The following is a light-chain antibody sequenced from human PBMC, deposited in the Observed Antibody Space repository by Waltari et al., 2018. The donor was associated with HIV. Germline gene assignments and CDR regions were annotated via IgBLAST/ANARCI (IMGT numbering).Light chain of an antibody. Sequence: VLTQSPGPLSFSPGEGATLSSRASQSVPSNYLAWYQKKVGQAPRLLIYGASTRATDIPSRFTGSGSGADFTLTITRLEPEDFAVYYCQRYGTSPQWTFGQGTKVEIK. CDR3: QRYGTSPQWT. V-gene: IGKV3-20*01. J-gene: IGKJ1*01. CDR2: GAS. CDR1: QSVPSNY.